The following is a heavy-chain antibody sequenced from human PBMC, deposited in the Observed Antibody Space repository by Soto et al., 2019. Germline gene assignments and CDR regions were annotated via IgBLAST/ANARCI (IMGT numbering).Heavy chain of an antibody. V-gene: IGHV3-66*01. CDR1: GFTVSSNY. J-gene: IGHJ4*02. CDR2: IYSGGST. Sequence: EVQLVESGGGLVQPGGSLRLSCAASGFTVSSNYMSWVRQAPGKGLEWVSVIYSGGSTYYADSVKGRFTISRDNSKNTLYLQMNSLRAEDTAVYYCARSRIAVAGRGFDYWGQGTRVTVSS. CDR3: ARSRIAVAGRGFDY. D-gene: IGHD6-19*01.